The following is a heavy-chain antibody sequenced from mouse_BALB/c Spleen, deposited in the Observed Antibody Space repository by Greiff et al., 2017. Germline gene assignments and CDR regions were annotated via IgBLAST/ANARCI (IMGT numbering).Heavy chain of an antibody. V-gene: IGHV5-9-4*01. J-gene: IGHJ1*01. CDR3: AREATMITTHWYFDV. Sequence: EVKLMESGGGLVKPGGSLKLSCAASGFTFSSYAMSWVRQSPEKRLEWVAEISSGGSYTYYPDTVTGRFTISRDNAKNTLYLEMSSLRSEDTAMYYCAREATMITTHWYFDVWAQGPRSPSPQ. CDR2: ISSGGSYT. CDR1: GFTFSSYA. D-gene: IGHD2-4*01.